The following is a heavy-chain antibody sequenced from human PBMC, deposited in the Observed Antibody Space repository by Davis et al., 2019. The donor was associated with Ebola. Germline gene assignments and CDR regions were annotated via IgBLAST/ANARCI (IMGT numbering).Heavy chain of an antibody. CDR1: GFTFTSYS. CDR3: ARDYLFAFDS. Sequence: PGGSLRPSCVPAGFTFTSYSSNWVRQTPGKGLEWIAHINTRGDARVYADSVKGRFTISRDDATNSLSLQMDALKYEDTAVYYCARDYLFAFDSWGQGTPVTVSS. D-gene: IGHD3-16*02. J-gene: IGHJ4*02. CDR2: INTRGDAR. V-gene: IGHV3-48*02.